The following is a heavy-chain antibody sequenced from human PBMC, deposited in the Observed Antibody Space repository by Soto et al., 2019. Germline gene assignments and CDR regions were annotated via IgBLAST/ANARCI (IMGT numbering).Heavy chain of an antibody. V-gene: IGHV4-39*01. J-gene: IGHJ4*02. CDR3: ARQRTSVVTQAYFDV. CDR2: VYYSGRT. CDR1: GGSITSSSYY. D-gene: IGHD2-21*02. Sequence: PSETLSLTCTVSGGSITSSSYYWGWIRQPPGKGLEWIGGVYYSGRTYNNPSLRSRVSMSIDTSKDQFSLKLKSVTAADTALYFCARQRTSVVTQAYFDVWGPGSLVTVSS.